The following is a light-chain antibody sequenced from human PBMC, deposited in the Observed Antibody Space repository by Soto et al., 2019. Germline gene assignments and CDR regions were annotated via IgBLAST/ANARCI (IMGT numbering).Light chain of an antibody. Sequence: QSALTQPASVSGSPGQSITISCSGISSDIGDYNSVSWYQHHPGKAPQLMIYDVTNRPSGVSNRFSGSKSGSTASLTISGLQAEDEADYYCSSFRSSSTLYVFGTGTKLTVL. CDR1: SSDIGDYNS. V-gene: IGLV2-14*03. CDR3: SSFRSSSTLYV. CDR2: DVT. J-gene: IGLJ1*01.